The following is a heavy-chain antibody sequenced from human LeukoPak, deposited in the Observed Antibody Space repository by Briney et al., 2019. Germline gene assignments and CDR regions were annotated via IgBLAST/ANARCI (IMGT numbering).Heavy chain of an antibody. CDR2: ISSTNGHT. CDR1: GFSFSFSN. J-gene: IGHJ6*04. Sequence: GGSLRLSCAAPGFSFSFSNMNWVRQAPGKGLEWVSYISSTNGHTYYADSVNGRFTISRDNAKNSLYLQMNSLRAEDTAVYYCAELGITMIGGVWGKGTTVTISS. D-gene: IGHD3-10*02. CDR3: AELGITMIGGV. V-gene: IGHV3-21*01.